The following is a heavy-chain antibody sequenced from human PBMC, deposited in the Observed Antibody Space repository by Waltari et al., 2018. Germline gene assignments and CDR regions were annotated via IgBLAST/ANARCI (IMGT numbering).Heavy chain of an antibody. D-gene: IGHD3-10*01. Sequence: RPGKGLEWIGSVYHSGANDYNACLKSRVTISVDTSRNEFSLRLTSVTAADTALYYCAKQVPAGGSGSYYNTGWFDPWGQGTLVTVSA. J-gene: IGHJ5*02. CDR3: AKQVPAGGSGSYYNTGWFDP. V-gene: IGHV4-39*01. CDR2: VYHSGAN.